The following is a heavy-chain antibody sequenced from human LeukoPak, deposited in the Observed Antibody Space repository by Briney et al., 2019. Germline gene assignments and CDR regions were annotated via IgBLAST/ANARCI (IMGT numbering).Heavy chain of an antibody. CDR3: ARHCSGGSCPLSLDAFDI. J-gene: IGHJ3*02. CDR2: IYNSEST. CDR1: GGSIRSFY. V-gene: IGHV4-59*08. Sequence: PSETLSLTCTVSGGSIRSFYWSWIRQPPGKGLEWIGYIYNSESTNYNPSLKSGVTISVDTSKNQFSLMLTSVTASDTAVYYCARHCSGGSCPLSLDAFDIWGQGTMVTVSS. D-gene: IGHD2-15*01.